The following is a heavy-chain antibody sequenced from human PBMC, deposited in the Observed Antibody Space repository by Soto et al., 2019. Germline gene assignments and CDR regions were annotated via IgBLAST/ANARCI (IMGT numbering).Heavy chain of an antibody. V-gene: IGHV4-59*01. J-gene: IGHJ6*03. CDR2: IYYSGST. CDR3: AIGYCSTTSCYVGFYYMDV. Sequence: QVQLQESGPGLVKPSETLSLTCTVSGDSINSYYWSWIRQPPGKGLEWIGYIYYSGSTMYDPSLKSRVTISLGTSKNQFSLKLSSVTAADTAVYYCAIGYCSTTSCYVGFYYMDVWGKWTAVTVSS. CDR1: GDSINSYY. D-gene: IGHD2-2*01.